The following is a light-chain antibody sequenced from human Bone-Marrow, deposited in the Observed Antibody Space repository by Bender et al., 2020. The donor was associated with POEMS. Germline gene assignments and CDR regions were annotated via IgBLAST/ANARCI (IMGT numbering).Light chain of an antibody. V-gene: IGLV1-40*01. CDR2: GYN. CDR1: SSNTGSGYD. J-gene: IGLJ3*02. Sequence: QSVLTQPPSVSGAPGQRVTIPCTGSSSNTGSGYDINWYQHLPGTAPKLLIYGYNNRPSGVPDRFSGSKSGTAASLAITGLQAEDEADYYCQSYDSSLSGSWVFGGGTKLTVL. CDR3: QSYDSSLSGSWV.